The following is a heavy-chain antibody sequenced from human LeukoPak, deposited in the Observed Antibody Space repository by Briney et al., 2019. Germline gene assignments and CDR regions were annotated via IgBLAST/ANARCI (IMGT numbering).Heavy chain of an antibody. CDR3: ARSFYSSSWYDRHHIPDP. CDR2: ISAYNGNT. V-gene: IGHV1-18*01. CDR1: GGTFSSYA. D-gene: IGHD6-13*01. J-gene: IGHJ5*02. Sequence: ASVKVSCKASGGTFSSYAISWVRQAPGQGLEWMGWISAYNGNTNYAQKLQGRVTMTTDTSTSTAYMELRSLRSDDTAVYYCARSFYSSSWYDRHHIPDPWGQGTLVTVSS.